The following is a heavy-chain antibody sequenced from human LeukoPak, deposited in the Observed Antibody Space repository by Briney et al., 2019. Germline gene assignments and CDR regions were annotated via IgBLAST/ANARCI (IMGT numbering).Heavy chain of an antibody. D-gene: IGHD3-22*01. CDR1: GGSINGYS. CDR2: IYYTGNS. V-gene: IGHV4-59*01. CDR3: ARGGGYYGSSVLYFNY. J-gene: IGHJ4*02. Sequence: SETLSLTCTVPGGSINGYSWTWIRQPPGKGLEWIGYIYYTGNSYYNPSLKSPVTISVDTSKNQFSLKLSSVTAADTAVYFCARGGGYYGSSVLYFNYWGQGTLVTVSS.